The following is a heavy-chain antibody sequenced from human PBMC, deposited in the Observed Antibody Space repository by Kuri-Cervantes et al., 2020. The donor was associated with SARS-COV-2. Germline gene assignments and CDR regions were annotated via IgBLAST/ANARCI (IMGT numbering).Heavy chain of an antibody. V-gene: IGHV4-38-2*02. Sequence: GSLRLSCTVSGYSISSGYYWGWIRQPPGKGLEWMWSIYHSGSTYYNPSLKRRVPISVDTSKNLFSLKLSSVTAADTAVYYCARGRIRSFDYWGQGTLVTVSS. CDR1: GYSISSGYY. CDR2: IYHSGST. J-gene: IGHJ4*02. CDR3: ARGRIRSFDY.